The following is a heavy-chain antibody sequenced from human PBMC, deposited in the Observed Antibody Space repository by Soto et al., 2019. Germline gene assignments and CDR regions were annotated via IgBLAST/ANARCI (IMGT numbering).Heavy chain of an antibody. V-gene: IGHV4-39*01. D-gene: IGHD3-10*01. CDR1: GGSISSSSYY. Sequence: SETLSLTCTVSGGSISSSSYYWGWIRQPPGKGLEWIGSIYYSGSTYYNPSLKSRVTISVDTSKNQFSLKLSSVTAADTAVYYCARPLGGTMVRGVIKDAFDIWGQGTMVTVSS. CDR2: IYYSGST. CDR3: ARPLGGTMVRGVIKDAFDI. J-gene: IGHJ3*02.